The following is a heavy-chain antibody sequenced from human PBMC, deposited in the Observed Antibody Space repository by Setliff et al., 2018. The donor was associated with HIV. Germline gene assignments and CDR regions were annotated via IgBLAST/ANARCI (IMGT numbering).Heavy chain of an antibody. Sequence: SVKVSCKASGGTFSSSALSWVRQAPGQGVEWMGGIIPILSMTSYAQKFQGRATITADISTSTAYLELSSLRSEDTALFYCVCRTVVAGKGLPPDSWGQGTLVTVSS. J-gene: IGHJ4*02. V-gene: IGHV1-69*10. D-gene: IGHD6-19*01. CDR2: IIPILSMT. CDR3: VCRTVVAGKGLPPDS. CDR1: GGTFSSSA.